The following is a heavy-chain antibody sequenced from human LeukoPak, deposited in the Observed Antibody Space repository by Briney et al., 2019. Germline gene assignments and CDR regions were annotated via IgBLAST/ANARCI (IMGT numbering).Heavy chain of an antibody. D-gene: IGHD1-26*01. J-gene: IGHJ6*02. CDR3: ARSWEVRRGYYYGLDV. V-gene: IGHV4-59*08. CDR2: IYYSGST. Sequence: SETLSLTCTASGGSISSYYWSWIRQPPGKGLEWIGYIYYSGSTNYNPSLKSRVTISVDTSKNQFSLKLSSVTAADTAVYYCARSWEVRRGYYYGLDVWGQGTTVTVSS. CDR1: GGSISSYY.